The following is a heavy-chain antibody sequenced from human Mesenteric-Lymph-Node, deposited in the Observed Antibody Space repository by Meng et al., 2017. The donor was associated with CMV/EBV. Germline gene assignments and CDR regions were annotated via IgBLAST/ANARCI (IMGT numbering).Heavy chain of an antibody. D-gene: IGHD2-2*01. V-gene: IGHV1-2*02. J-gene: IGHJ1*01. Sequence: ASVKVSCKASGYTFTGYYMHWVRQAPGQGLEWMGWINPNSGGTNYAQKFQGRVTMTRDTSISTAYMELRRLRSDDTAVYYCARGPAATLAAEYFQHWGQGTLVTVSS. CDR1: GYTFTGYY. CDR3: ARGPAATLAAEYFQH. CDR2: INPNSGGT.